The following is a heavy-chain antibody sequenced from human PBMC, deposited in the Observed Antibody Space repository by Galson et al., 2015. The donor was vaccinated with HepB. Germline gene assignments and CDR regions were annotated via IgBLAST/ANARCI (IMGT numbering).Heavy chain of an antibody. CDR1: GYSFPNYY. V-gene: IGHV1-46*01. D-gene: IGHD3/OR15-3a*01. CDR2: INPSGGNT. CDR3: AREVGLTKYYFDY. Sequence: SVKVSCKASGYSFPNYYMHWVRQAPGQGLEWMGMINPSGGNTNYAQKFQGRVTMTRDTSTSTANVELSSLRFEDTAVYYCAREVGLTKYYFDYWGQGTLVTVSS. J-gene: IGHJ4*02.